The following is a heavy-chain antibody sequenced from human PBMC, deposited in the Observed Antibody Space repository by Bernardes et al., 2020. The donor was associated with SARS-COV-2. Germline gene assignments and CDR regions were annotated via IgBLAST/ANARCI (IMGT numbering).Heavy chain of an antibody. CDR2: ISGSGGST. CDR3: AKDDDYGDYVHWFDP. D-gene: IGHD4-17*01. CDR1: GFTFSSYA. Sequence: GGSLRLSCAASGFTFSSYAMSWVRQAPGKGLEWVSAISGSGGSTYYADSVKGRFTISRDNSKNTLYLQMNSLRAEDTAVYYCAKDDDYGDYVHWFDPWGQGTLVTVSS. V-gene: IGHV3-23*01. J-gene: IGHJ5*02.